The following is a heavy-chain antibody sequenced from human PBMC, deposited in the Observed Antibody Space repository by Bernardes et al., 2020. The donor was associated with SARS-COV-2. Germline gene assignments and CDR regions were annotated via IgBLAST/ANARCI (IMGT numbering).Heavy chain of an antibody. CDR3: ARDGGDDVVVPAANPYNWFDP. V-gene: IGHV1-46*01. CDR1: GYTFTSYY. CDR2: INPSGGST. J-gene: IGHJ5*02. D-gene: IGHD2-2*01. Sequence: ASVKVSCKASGYTFTSYYMHWVRQAPGQGLEWMGIINPSGGSTSYAQKFQGRVTMTRDTSTSTVYMELSSLRSEDTAVYYCARDGGDDVVVPAANPYNWFDPWSQGTLVSVSA.